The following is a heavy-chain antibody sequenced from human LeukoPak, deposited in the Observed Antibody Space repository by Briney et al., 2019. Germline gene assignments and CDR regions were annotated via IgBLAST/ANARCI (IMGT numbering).Heavy chain of an antibody. CDR3: ARALIYDSGGGFDY. CDR1: GYTFTSYG. D-gene: IGHD3-22*01. CDR2: ISAYNGNT. J-gene: IGHJ4*02. V-gene: IGHV1-18*01. Sequence: GVSVKVSCKASGYTFTSYGISWVRQAPGQGLEWMGWISAYNGNTNYAQKLQGRVTMTTDTSTSTAYMELRSLRSDDTAVYYCARALIYDSGGGFDYWGQGTLVTVSS.